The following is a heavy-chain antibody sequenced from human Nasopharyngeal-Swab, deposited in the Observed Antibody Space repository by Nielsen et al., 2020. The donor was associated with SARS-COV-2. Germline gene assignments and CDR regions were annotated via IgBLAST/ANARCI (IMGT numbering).Heavy chain of an antibody. V-gene: IGHV3-23*01. CDR1: GFTFSSYA. Sequence: GGSLRLSCAASGFTFSSYAMSWVRQAPGKGLEWVSDISGSGGSTYYADSVKGRFTISRDNSKNTLYLQMNSLRAEDTAVYYCAKHPIRIYYYYMDVWGKGTTVTVSS. CDR3: AKHPIRIYYYYMDV. J-gene: IGHJ6*03. CDR2: ISGSGGST. D-gene: IGHD2/OR15-2a*01.